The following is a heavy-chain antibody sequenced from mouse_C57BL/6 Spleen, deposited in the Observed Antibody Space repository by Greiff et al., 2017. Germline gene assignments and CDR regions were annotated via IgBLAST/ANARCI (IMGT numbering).Heavy chain of an antibody. J-gene: IGHJ1*03. CDR3: ARPHDYGSSYGDFDV. Sequence: QVQLQQPGAELVKPGASVKMSCKASGYTFTSYWITWVKQRPGQGLEWIGDIYPGSGSTNYNEKFKSKATLTVDTSSSTAYMQLSSLTAEDSAVYYCARPHDYGSSYGDFDVWGTGTTVTVSS. CDR2: IYPGSGST. V-gene: IGHV1-55*01. CDR1: GYTFTSYW. D-gene: IGHD1-1*01.